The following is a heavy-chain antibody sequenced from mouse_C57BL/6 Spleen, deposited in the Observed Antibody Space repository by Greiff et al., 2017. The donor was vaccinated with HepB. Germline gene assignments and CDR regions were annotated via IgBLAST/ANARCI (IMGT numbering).Heavy chain of an antibody. V-gene: IGHV1-82*01. J-gene: IGHJ1*03. Sequence: VMLVESGPELVKPGASVKISCKASGYAFSSSWMNWVKQRPGKGLEWIGRIYPGDGDTNYNGKFKGKATLTADKSSSTAYMQLSSLTSEDSAVYFCARCIYGSSYGYFDVWGTGTTVTVSS. CDR1: GYAFSSSW. CDR3: ARCIYGSSYGYFDV. CDR2: IYPGDGDT. D-gene: IGHD1-1*01.